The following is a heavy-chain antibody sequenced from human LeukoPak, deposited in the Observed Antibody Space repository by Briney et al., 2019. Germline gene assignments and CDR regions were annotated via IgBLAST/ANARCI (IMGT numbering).Heavy chain of an antibody. D-gene: IGHD6-13*01. V-gene: IGHV4-59*01. CDR1: GGSISSYY. CDR3: ARDRGSSSHWDY. Sequence: SETLSLTCTVSGGSISSYYWSWIRQPPGKGLEWIGYIYYSGSTNYNPSLKSRVTISVDTSKNQFSLKLSSVTAADTAVYYCARDRGSSSHWDYWGQGTLVTVSS. J-gene: IGHJ4*02. CDR2: IYYSGST.